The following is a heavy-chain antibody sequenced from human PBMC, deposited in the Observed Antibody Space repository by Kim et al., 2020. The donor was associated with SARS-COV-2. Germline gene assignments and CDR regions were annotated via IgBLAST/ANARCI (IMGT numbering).Heavy chain of an antibody. CDR3: ARAITMVRGVIITHYFDY. V-gene: IGHV1-18*01. J-gene: IGHJ4*02. CDR1: GYTFTSYG. Sequence: ASVKVSCKASGYTFTSYGISWVRQAPGQGLEWMGWTSAYNGNTNYAQKLQGRVTMTTDTSTSTAYMELRSLRSDDTAVYYCARAITMVRGVIITHYFDYWGQGTLVTVSS. CDR2: TSAYNGNT. D-gene: IGHD3-10*01.